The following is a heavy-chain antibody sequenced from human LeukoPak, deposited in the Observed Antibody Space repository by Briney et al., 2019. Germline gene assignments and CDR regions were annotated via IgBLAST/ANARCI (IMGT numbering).Heavy chain of an antibody. D-gene: IGHD1-14*01. V-gene: IGHV3-48*04. J-gene: IGHJ4*02. Sequence: PGGSLRLSCAASGFTFSSYSMNWVRQPPGKGLEWVSFSSGSGTTIYYADSVKGRFTISRDNAKNSLYLQMNSLRAEDTAVYYCAREGEPYISTGGSDYWGQGTLVTVSS. CDR3: AREGEPYISTGGSDY. CDR2: SSGSGTTI. CDR1: GFTFSSYS.